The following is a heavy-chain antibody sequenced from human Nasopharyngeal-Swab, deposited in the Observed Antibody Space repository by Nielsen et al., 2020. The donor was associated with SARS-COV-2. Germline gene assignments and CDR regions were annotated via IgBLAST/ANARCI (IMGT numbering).Heavy chain of an antibody. CDR2: ISSSSSTI. Sequence: GESLKISCAASGFTFSSYGMNWVRQAPGKGLEWVSYISSSSSTIYYADSVKGRFTISRDNAKNSLYLQMNSLRAEDTAVYYCARLGELSLRHYYYGMDVWGQGTTVTVSS. J-gene: IGHJ6*02. V-gene: IGHV3-48*04. CDR3: ARLGELSLRHYYYGMDV. CDR1: GFTFSSYG. D-gene: IGHD3-16*02.